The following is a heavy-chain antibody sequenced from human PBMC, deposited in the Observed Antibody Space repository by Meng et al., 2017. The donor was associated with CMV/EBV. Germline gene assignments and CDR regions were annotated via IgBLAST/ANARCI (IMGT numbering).Heavy chain of an antibody. CDR1: TFSSYI. D-gene: IGHD2-2*02. V-gene: IGHV3-21*01. CDR3: ARDLGGCSSTSCYKGWFDP. CDR2: ISSSSSYI. J-gene: IGHJ5*02. Sequence: TFSSYIMKWVRQAPGKGLEWVSSISSSSSYIYYADTVKGRFTISRENAKNSLYLQMNSLRAEDTAVYYCARDLGGCSSTSCYKGWFDPWGQGTLVTVS.